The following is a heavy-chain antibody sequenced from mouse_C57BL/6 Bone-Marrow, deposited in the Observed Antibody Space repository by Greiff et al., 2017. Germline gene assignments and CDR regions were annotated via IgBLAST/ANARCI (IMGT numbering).Heavy chain of an antibody. J-gene: IGHJ2*01. CDR3: ARWAYYRGHFDY. V-gene: IGHV1-75*01. Sequence: QVQLQQSGPELVKPGASVKISCKASGYTFTDYYINWVKQRPGQGLEWIGWIFPGSGSTYYNEKFKGKATLTVDKSSSTAYMLLSSLTSEDSAVFFCARWAYYRGHFDYWGQGTTLTVSS. CDR1: GYTFTDYY. CDR2: IFPGSGST. D-gene: IGHD2-12*01.